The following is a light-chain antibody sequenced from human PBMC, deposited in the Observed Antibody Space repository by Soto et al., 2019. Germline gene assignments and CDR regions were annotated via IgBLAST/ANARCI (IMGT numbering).Light chain of an antibody. CDR2: GAS. V-gene: IGKV3-15*01. J-gene: IGKJ4*01. CDR1: QSVRSN. Sequence: EVVMTQSPATLSVSPGERVTLSCRASQSVRSNLAWYLQKPGQAPRLLIYGASTRATGIPARFGGSGSGTEFTLTISSLQSEDFAVYYCQQYNNWPPLTFGGGTKVEIK. CDR3: QQYNNWPPLT.